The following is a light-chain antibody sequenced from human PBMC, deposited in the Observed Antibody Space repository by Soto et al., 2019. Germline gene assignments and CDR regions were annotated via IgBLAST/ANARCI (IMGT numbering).Light chain of an antibody. CDR2: EVS. J-gene: IGLJ2*01. V-gene: IGLV2-8*01. CDR3: SSYAGSNNFVV. Sequence: QSALTQPPSASGSPGQSGTSSCTGTSSDVGGYNYVSWYQQHPGKAPKLMIYEVSKRPSGVPDRFSGSKSGNTASLTVSGLQAEDEADYYCSSYAGSNNFVVFGGGTKVPVL. CDR1: SSDVGGYNY.